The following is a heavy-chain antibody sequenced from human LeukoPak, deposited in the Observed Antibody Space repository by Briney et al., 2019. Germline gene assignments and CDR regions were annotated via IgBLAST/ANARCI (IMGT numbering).Heavy chain of an antibody. CDR1: GFTVDSNY. CDR2: IYTGGNT. CDR3: ARGDDSGYYDYFDY. Sequence: GGSLRLSCAASGFTVDSNYLSWVRQAPGKGLEWVSTIYTGGNTYYAASVKGRFTISRDFSKNTVFLHMNSLRAEDTAMYCCARGDDSGYYDYFDYWGQGALVTVSS. J-gene: IGHJ4*02. D-gene: IGHD3-22*01. V-gene: IGHV3-53*01.